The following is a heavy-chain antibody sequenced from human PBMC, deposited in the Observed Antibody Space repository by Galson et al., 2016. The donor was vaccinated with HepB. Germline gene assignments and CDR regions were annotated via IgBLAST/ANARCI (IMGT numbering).Heavy chain of an antibody. Sequence: ETLSLTCAVSGVSITSSDWWSWVRQPPGQGLEWIGRIFHSGRVNYTPSLASRVTISTDTSNNHFSLRLTSVTAADTAQYYCARQYWGGPSDYWGQGTLVTVSS. D-gene: IGHD2/OR15-2a*01. V-gene: IGHV4-4*02. CDR2: IFHSGRV. J-gene: IGHJ4*02. CDR1: GVSITSSDW. CDR3: ARQYWGGPSDY.